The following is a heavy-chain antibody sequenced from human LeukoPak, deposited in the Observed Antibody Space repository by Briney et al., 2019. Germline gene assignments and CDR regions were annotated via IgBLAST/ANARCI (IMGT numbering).Heavy chain of an antibody. CDR2: IWYDGSNK. D-gene: IGHD3-22*01. J-gene: IGHJ5*02. CDR1: GFTFSSYA. Sequence: PGRSLRLSCAASGFTFSSYAMHWVRQAPGKGLEWVAVIWYDGSNKYYADSVKGRLTISRGNSKNTLYLQMNSLRAEDTAVYYCARDNRYYDSSGALYNWFDPWGQGTLVTVSS. V-gene: IGHV3-33*08. CDR3: ARDNRYYDSSGALYNWFDP.